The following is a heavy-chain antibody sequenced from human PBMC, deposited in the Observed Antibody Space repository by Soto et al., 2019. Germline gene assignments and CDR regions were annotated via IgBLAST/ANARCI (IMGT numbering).Heavy chain of an antibody. Sequence: ASVKVSCKASGYTFTSYAMYWVRQAPGQRLEWMGGINAGNGNTKYSQKFQGRVTITRDTSASTAYMELSSLRSEDTAVYYCARGARATDAFDIWGQGTMVTVSS. CDR1: GYTFTSYA. V-gene: IGHV1-3*01. J-gene: IGHJ3*02. CDR2: INAGNGNT. CDR3: ARGARATDAFDI.